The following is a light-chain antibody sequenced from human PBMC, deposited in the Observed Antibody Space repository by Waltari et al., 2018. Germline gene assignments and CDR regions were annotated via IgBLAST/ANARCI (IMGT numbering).Light chain of an antibody. CDR3: QKYDRLPAT. J-gene: IGKJ1*01. Sequence: EIVLTQSPGTLSLSPGARGNLSCRASQRVSRFLAWYEQKPGQAPRLLIYGASTRATGIPDRFSGSGSGTDFSLTISRLEPEDFAVYYCQKYDRLPATFGQGTKVEIK. CDR1: QRVSRF. V-gene: IGKV3-20*01. CDR2: GAS.